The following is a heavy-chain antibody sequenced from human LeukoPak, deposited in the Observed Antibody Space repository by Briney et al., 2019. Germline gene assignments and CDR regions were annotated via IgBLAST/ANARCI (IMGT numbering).Heavy chain of an antibody. CDR1: GFTVSSNY. Sequence: GGSLRLSCAASGFTVSSNYMSWVRQAPGEGLEWVSAISGSGGSTYYADSVKGRFTISRDNSKNTLYLQMNSLRAEDTAVYYCAKDRRGCSGGSCYPVPFDYWGQGTLVTVSS. V-gene: IGHV3-23*01. CDR2: ISGSGGST. D-gene: IGHD2-15*01. J-gene: IGHJ4*02. CDR3: AKDRRGCSGGSCYPVPFDY.